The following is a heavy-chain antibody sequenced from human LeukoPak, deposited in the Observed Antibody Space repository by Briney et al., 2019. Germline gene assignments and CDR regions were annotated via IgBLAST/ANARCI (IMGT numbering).Heavy chain of an antibody. CDR1: GGSISSYY. D-gene: IGHD6-13*01. CDR3: VRGPTYSSRWYMDY. V-gene: IGHV4-4*07. CDR2: IYTSGST. Sequence: PSETLSLTCTVSGGSISSYYWSWIRQPAGKGLEWIGRIYTSGSTNYNPSLKSRVTLSVDSSKNQFSLKLTSVTAADTAVYYCVRGPTYSSRWYMDYWGQGTLVTVSS. J-gene: IGHJ4*02.